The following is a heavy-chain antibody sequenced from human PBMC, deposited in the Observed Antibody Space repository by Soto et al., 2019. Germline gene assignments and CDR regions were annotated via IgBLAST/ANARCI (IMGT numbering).Heavy chain of an antibody. D-gene: IGHD3-9*01. CDR2: LHAGNGNT. V-gene: IGHV1-3*01. CDR3: ARARYDYDILAGYYGVNWFDP. CDR1: GYTFTSSA. Sequence: QVQLVQSGAEVKKPGASVKVSCKDSGYTFTSSAMHWVRQAPGQRLEWMGRLHAGNGNTKYSQKLQGRVTITRDTSASKAYMELSSLRSEDTAVYYCARARYDYDILAGYYGVNWFDPWGQGTLVTVSS. J-gene: IGHJ5*02.